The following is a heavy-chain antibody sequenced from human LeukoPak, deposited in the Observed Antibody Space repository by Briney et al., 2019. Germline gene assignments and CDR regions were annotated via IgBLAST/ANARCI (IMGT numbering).Heavy chain of an antibody. CDR1: GFTFSSYG. CDR2: IWYDGSNK. V-gene: IGHV3-33*01. D-gene: IGHD3-3*01. J-gene: IGHJ4*02. Sequence: GGSLRLSCAASGFTFSSYGMHWVRQAPGKGLEWVAVIWYDGSNKYYADSVKGRFTISRDNSKNTLYLQTNSLRAEDTAVYYCARDRGVGYEGFDYWGQGTLVTVSS. CDR3: ARDRGVGYEGFDY.